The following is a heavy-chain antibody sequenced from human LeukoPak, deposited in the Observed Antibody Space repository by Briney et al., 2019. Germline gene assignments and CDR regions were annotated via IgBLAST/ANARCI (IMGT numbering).Heavy chain of an antibody. CDR1: GGSIDTSSYY. CDR2: GYYSGTS. D-gene: IGHD3-22*01. CDR3: ASVYDSSGYYPF. Sequence: PSETLSLTCTVSGGSIDTSSYYWGWIRQPPGKGLEWIGSGYYSGTSYYKPSLKSRVTISVDTSKKQFSLKLSSVTAADTAVYYCASVYDSSGYYPFWGQGTLVTVSS. J-gene: IGHJ4*02. V-gene: IGHV4-39*01.